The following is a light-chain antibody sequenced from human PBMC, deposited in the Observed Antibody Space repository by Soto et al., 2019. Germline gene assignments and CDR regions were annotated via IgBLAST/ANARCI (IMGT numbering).Light chain of an antibody. Sequence: EIVMTQSPATLSVSPGERATLSCRASQSVSSNLAWYQQKPGQAPRRLIYGASTRATGIPARFSGSGSGTDFTLTISSLQSEDFAVYYCQQYNNWPPTFGQGTKVEIK. CDR3: QQYNNWPPT. J-gene: IGKJ1*01. CDR2: GAS. V-gene: IGKV3-15*01. CDR1: QSVSSN.